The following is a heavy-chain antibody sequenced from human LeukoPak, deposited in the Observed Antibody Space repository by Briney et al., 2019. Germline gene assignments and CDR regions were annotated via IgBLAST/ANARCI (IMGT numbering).Heavy chain of an antibody. D-gene: IGHD2-15*01. Sequence: KSSETLSLTCTVSGGSISSGGYYWSWIRQPPGKGLEWIGYIYHSGSTYYSPSLKSRVTISVDRSKNQFSLKLSSVTAADTAVYYCARTLCSGGSCPPNYWGQGTLVTVSS. J-gene: IGHJ4*02. CDR1: GGSISSGGYY. V-gene: IGHV4-30-2*01. CDR2: IYHSGST. CDR3: ARTLCSGGSCPPNY.